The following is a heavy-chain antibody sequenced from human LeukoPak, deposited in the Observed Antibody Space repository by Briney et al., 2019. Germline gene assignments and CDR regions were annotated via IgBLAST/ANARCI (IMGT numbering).Heavy chain of an antibody. CDR3: ASSITIFGYYYYGMDV. CDR2: INHSGST. V-gene: IGHV4-34*01. D-gene: IGHD3-3*01. J-gene: IGHJ6*02. CDR1: GGSFSGYY. Sequence: PSETLSLTCAVYGGSFSGYYWSWIRQPPGKGLEWIGEINHSGSTNYNPSLKSRVTISVDTSKNQFSLKLSSVTAADTAVYYCASSITIFGYYYYGMDVWGQGTTVTVSS.